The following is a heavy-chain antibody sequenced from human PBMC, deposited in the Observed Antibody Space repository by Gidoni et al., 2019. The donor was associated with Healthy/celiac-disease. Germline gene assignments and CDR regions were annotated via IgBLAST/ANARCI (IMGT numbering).Heavy chain of an antibody. V-gene: IGHV1-69*04. CDR2: IIPILGIA. CDR1: GGTFSSYA. D-gene: IGHD2-21*02. J-gene: IGHJ6*02. Sequence: QVQLVQSGAEVKKPGSSVKVSCKASGGTFSSYAISWVRQAPGQGLEWMGRIIPILGIANYAQKFQGRVTITADKSTSTAYMELSSLRSEDTAVYYCARDFCGGDCYVYYYYGMDVWGQGTTVTVSS. CDR3: ARDFCGGDCYVYYYYGMDV.